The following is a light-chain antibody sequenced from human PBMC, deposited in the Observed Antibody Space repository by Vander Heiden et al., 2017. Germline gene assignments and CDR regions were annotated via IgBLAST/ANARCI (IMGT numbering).Light chain of an antibody. V-gene: IGLV2-8*01. CDR3: SSYAGSNNVV. CDR1: SSDVGGYNY. Sequence: QSALTQPPSVSGSPGQSVTISCTGTSSDVGGYNYVSWYQQHPGKAPKLMIYEVSKRPSWVPDRFSGSKSGITASLTVSGLQAEDEADYYCSSYAGSNNVVFGGGTKLTVL. J-gene: IGLJ2*01. CDR2: EVS.